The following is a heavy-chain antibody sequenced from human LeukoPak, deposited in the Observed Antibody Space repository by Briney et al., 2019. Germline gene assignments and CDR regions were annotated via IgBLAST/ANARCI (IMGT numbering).Heavy chain of an antibody. Sequence: PGGSLRLSCAASGFTFSNAWMSWVRQAPGKGLEWVANIKPDGSVQTYVDPVKGRFTISRDNAKNSLYLQMNSLRTEDTAVYYCARWGGGFDYWGQGTLVTVSS. J-gene: IGHJ4*02. V-gene: IGHV3-7*04. CDR1: GFTFSNAW. D-gene: IGHD3-10*01. CDR2: IKPDGSVQ. CDR3: ARWGGGFDY.